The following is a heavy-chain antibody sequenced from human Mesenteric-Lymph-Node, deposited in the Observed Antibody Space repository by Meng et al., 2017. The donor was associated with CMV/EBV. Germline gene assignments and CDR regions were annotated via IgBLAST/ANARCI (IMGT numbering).Heavy chain of an antibody. CDR3: AREQLVATLDY. Sequence: GESLKISCAASGFTFSSYWMSWVRQAPGKGLEWVANIKQDGSEKYYVDSVKGRFTISRDNAKNSLYLQMNSLRAEDTAVYYCAREQLVATLDYWGQGTLVTVSS. V-gene: IGHV3-7*01. D-gene: IGHD6-6*01. CDR2: IKQDGSEK. CDR1: GFTFSSYW. J-gene: IGHJ4*02.